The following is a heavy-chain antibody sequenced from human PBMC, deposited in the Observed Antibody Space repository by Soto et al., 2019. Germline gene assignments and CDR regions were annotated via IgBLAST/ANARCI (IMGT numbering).Heavy chain of an antibody. CDR3: AVYYCARETYGDYVGYFDP. CDR1: GFTFTDAL. D-gene: IGHD4-17*01. V-gene: IGHV3-15*07. CDR2: IKSKGSGGAT. J-gene: IGHJ5*02. Sequence: GGSLRLSCVASGFTFTDALMNWVRPAPGKGREWVGRIKSKGSGGATDYTAPVKGRFSISRDDSKNMLYLRMNSLKVRSVTAADTAVYYCARETYGDYVGYFDPWGQGIQVTVSS.